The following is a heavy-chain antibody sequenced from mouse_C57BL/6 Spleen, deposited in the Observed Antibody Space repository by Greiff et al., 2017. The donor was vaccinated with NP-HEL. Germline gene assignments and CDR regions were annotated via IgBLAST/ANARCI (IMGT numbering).Heavy chain of an antibody. V-gene: IGHV5-17*01. CDR3: ARLNYYGTYYAMDY. Sequence: EVKLEESGGGLVKPGGSLKLSCAASGFTFSDYGMHWVRQAPEKGLEWVAYISSGSSTIYYADTVKGRFTISRDNAKNTLFLQMTSLRSEDTAMYYCARLNYYGTYYAMDYWGQGTSVTVSS. J-gene: IGHJ4*01. CDR1: GFTFSDYG. CDR2: ISSGSSTI. D-gene: IGHD1-1*01.